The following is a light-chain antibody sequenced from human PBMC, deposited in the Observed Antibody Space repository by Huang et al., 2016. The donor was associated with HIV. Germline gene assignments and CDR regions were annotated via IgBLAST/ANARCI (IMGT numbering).Light chain of an antibody. CDR3: QQYGSSYT. CDR2: GTS. CDR1: QSVSSSY. Sequence: EIVLTQSPGTLSLSPGESATLSCRASQSVSSSYLAWYRQRPGQAPRLVIYGTSNRATGIPDRFSGSGSGTDFTLTISRLEPEDFAVYYCQQYGSSYTFGQGTKLEIK. V-gene: IGKV3-20*01. J-gene: IGKJ2*01.